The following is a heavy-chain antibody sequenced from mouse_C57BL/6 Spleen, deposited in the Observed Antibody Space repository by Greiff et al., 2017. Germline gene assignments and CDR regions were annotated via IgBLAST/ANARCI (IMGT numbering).Heavy chain of an antibody. Sequence: VQLQQSGPELVKPGASVKISCKASGYAFSSSWMNWVKQRPGKGLEWIGRIYPGDGDTNYNGKFKGKATLTADKSSSTAYMQLSSLTSEDSAVYFCAREGGYYDYYAMGYWGEGTSVTVSS. D-gene: IGHD2-3*01. CDR3: AREGGYYDYYAMGY. CDR1: GYAFSSSW. V-gene: IGHV1-82*01. CDR2: IYPGDGDT. J-gene: IGHJ4*01.